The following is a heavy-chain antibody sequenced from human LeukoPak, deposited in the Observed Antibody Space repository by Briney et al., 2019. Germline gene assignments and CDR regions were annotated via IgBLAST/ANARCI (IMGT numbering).Heavy chain of an antibody. D-gene: IGHD2-2*01. CDR1: GYTFTDYY. CDR3: ARGGTKTSFHALHI. J-gene: IGHJ3*02. CDR2: INPDSGGT. Sequence: ASVKVSCKTSGYTFTDYYMHWMRQAPGQSLEWMGWINPDSGGTNYAQTFQGRVTMTRDTSISSAYMELSRLTSDDTAVYYCARGGTKTSFHALHIWGQGTMVTVSS. V-gene: IGHV1-2*02.